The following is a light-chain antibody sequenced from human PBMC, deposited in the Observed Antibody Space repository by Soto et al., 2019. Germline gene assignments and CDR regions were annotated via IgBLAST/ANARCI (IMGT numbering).Light chain of an antibody. CDR2: EVS. J-gene: IGLJ2*01. CDR3: SSYAGSNNFGV. V-gene: IGLV2-8*01. Sequence: QSALTQPPSASGSPGQSVTISCTGTSSDVGGYNYVSWYQQHPGKAPKLMIYEVSKRPSGVPDRFSGSKSGNTASLTGSGLQAEDEADYYCSSYAGSNNFGVFGGGTKVTVL. CDR1: SSDVGGYNY.